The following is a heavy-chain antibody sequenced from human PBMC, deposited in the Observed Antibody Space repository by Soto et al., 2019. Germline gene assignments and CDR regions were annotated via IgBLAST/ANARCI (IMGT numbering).Heavy chain of an antibody. CDR3: ARVLYDGRYLQQ. V-gene: IGHV1-69*12. CDR1: GGTSPSYA. Sequence: VQLVQSGAEVKKPGSSVKVSCKASGGTSPSYAISWVRRSHGKGLEWMGGIIPIFGTANYAQKFQGRVTIPEDEFTTTADMELSSLRSGGTAGYYCARVLYDGRYLQQWGQGTLVTVSS. D-gene: IGHD3-22*01. J-gene: IGHJ1*01. CDR2: IIPIFGTA.